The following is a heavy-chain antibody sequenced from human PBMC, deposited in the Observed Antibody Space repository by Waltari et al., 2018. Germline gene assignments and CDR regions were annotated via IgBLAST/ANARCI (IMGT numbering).Heavy chain of an antibody. Sequence: QVQLQESGPGLVKPSETLSLTCAVSGYSISSGYYWGWIRQPPGKGLEWIGSIYHSGSTYYNPSLKSRVTISVDTSKNPFSLKLSSVTAADTAVYYCARLVGATTGYFDYWGQGTLVTVSS. J-gene: IGHJ4*02. CDR3: ARLVGATTGYFDY. V-gene: IGHV4-38-2*01. D-gene: IGHD1-26*01. CDR1: GYSISSGYY. CDR2: IYHSGST.